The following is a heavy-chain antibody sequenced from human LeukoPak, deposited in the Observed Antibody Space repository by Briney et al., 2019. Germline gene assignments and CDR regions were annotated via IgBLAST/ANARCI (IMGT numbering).Heavy chain of an antibody. J-gene: IGHJ4*02. CDR1: GFTFSSYA. Sequence: GGSLRLSCAASGFTFSSYAMSWVRQAPGKGLEWVSAISGSGGSTYYADSVKGRFTISRDNSKNTLYLQMNSLRAEDTTVCYCTKEPYYYDSSRYSPFDYGGQGTLVTFSS. CDR2: ISGSGGST. CDR3: TKEPYYYDSSRYSPFDY. V-gene: IGHV3-23*01. D-gene: IGHD3-22*01.